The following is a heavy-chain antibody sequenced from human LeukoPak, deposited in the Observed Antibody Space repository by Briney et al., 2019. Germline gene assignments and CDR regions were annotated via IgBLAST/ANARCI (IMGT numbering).Heavy chain of an antibody. CDR3: ARDNCSSSSCYGGFDY. CDR1: GGSISSYY. D-gene: IGHD2-2*01. CDR2: IYYSGST. V-gene: IGHV4-59*01. J-gene: IGHJ4*02. Sequence: PSETLSLTCTVSGGSISSYYWSWIRQPPGKGLEWIGYIYYSGSTNYNPSPKSRVTISVDTSKNQFSLKLSSVTAADTAVYYCARDNCSSSSCYGGFDYWGQGTLVTVSS.